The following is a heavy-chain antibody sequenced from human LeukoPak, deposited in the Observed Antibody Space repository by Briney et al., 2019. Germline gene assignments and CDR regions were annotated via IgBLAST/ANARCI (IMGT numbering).Heavy chain of an antibody. Sequence: SETLSLTCTVSGGSISSSSYYWGWIRQPPGKGLEWIGSIYYSGSTYYNPSLKSRVTISVDTSKNQFSLKLSSVTAADTVVYYCARFSSGWHRDYWGQGTLVTVSS. V-gene: IGHV4-39*01. CDR2: IYYSGST. CDR1: GGSISSSSYY. CDR3: ARFSSGWHRDY. D-gene: IGHD6-19*01. J-gene: IGHJ4*02.